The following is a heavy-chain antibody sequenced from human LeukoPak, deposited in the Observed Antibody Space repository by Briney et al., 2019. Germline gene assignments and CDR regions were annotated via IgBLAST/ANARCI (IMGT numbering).Heavy chain of an antibody. Sequence: QPGGSLRLSCAASGFTFSSYGMSWVRQAPGKGLEWVSAISGSGGSTYYADSVKGRFTISRDNSKNTLYLQLNSLRAEDTAVYYCAKAGGSGSYYESYYYYMDVWGKGTTVTIFS. J-gene: IGHJ6*03. D-gene: IGHD3-10*01. CDR1: GFTFSSYG. CDR3: AKAGGSGSYYESYYYYMDV. V-gene: IGHV3-23*01. CDR2: ISGSGGST.